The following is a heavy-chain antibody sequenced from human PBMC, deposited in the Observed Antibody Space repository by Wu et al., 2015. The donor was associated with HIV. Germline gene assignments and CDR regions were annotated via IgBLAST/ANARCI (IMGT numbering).Heavy chain of an antibody. D-gene: IGHD6-6*01. CDR2: MNPNSGNT. V-gene: IGHV1-8*03. CDR3: VRGGYSSSSAVYAFDI. CDR1: GGTFGSYG. J-gene: IGHJ3*02. Sequence: QVQLVQSGGEVKKPGSSVKVSCKASGGTFGSYGISWVRQAPGQGLEWMGRMNPNSGNTGYAQNFQGRVSITRKTSISTAYMELSGLRSEDTAVYYCVRGGYSSSSAVYAFDIWGQGTMVTVSS.